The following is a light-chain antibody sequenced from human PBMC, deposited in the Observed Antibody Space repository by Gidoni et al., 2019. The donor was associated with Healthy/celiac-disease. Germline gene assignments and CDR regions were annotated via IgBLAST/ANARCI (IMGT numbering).Light chain of an antibody. V-gene: IGKV4-1*01. Sequence: DIVMTQSPDSLPVSLGERATIHCKSSQRVVYSSNNKNYLAWYQQKPGQPPKLLIYWASTRESGVPDRFSGSGSGTDFTLTISSLQAEDVAVYYCQQYYSTPPITFGQGTRLEIK. CDR3: QQYYSTPPIT. CDR1: QRVVYSSNNKNY. J-gene: IGKJ5*01. CDR2: WAS.